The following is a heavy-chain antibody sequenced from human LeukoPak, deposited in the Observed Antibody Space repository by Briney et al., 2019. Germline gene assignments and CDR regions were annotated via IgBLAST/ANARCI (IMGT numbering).Heavy chain of an antibody. J-gene: IGHJ4*02. Sequence: SVKVSCKASGGTFSSYAISWVRQAPGQGLEWMGGIIPIFGTTNYAQKLQGRVTITADESTSTAYMELSSLRSEDTAVYYCALLGTTVVTRFDYWGQGTLVTVSS. D-gene: IGHD4-23*01. CDR1: GGTFSSYA. V-gene: IGHV1-69*13. CDR3: ALLGTTVVTRFDY. CDR2: IIPIFGTT.